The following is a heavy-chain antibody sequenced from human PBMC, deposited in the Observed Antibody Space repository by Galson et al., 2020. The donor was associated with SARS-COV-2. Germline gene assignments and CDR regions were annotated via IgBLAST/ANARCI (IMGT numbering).Heavy chain of an antibody. CDR3: ARDKVDIVVVVAATYYTDHYYMDV. D-gene: IGHD2-15*01. CDR2: ISSSGSTI. Sequence: GGSLRLSCAASGFTFSDYYMSWIRQAPGKGLEWVSYISSSGSTIYYADSAKGRFTISRDNAKNSLYLQMNSLRAEDTAVYYCARDKVDIVVVVAATYYTDHYYMDVWGKGTTVTISS. J-gene: IGHJ6*03. CDR1: GFTFSDYY. V-gene: IGHV3-11*04.